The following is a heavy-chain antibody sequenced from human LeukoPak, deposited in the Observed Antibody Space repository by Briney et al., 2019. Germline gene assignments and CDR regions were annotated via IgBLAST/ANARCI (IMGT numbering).Heavy chain of an antibody. CDR1: GGSISSRSHY. CDR2: IHYSGNT. D-gene: IGHD3-16*01. V-gene: IGHV4-39*01. CDR3: ARHKNLGVAPFDY. Sequence: SETLSLTCTVSGGSISSRSHYWGWVRQPPGKGLEWIGSIHYSGNTCYSPSLKSRVTISVDTSKNQFSLELRSMTAADTAIYYCARHKNLGVAPFDYWGQGTLVTVSS. J-gene: IGHJ4*02.